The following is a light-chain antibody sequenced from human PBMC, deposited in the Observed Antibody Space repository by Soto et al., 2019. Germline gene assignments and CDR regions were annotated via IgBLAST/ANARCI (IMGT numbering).Light chain of an antibody. CDR2: DVT. V-gene: IGLV2-11*01. Sequence: QSVLTQPRSVSGSPGQSVTISCTGTSSDVGGYYYVSWYQQSPGKAPKVLIYDVTHRPSGVPDRFSGSKSGNTASLTISGLQADDEAHYYCCSYAGTYSWVFGGGTQLTVL. CDR3: CSYAGTYSWV. CDR1: SSDVGGYYY. J-gene: IGLJ7*01.